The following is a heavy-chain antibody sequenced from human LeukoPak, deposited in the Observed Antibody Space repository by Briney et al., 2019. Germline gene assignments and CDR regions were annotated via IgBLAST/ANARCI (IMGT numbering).Heavy chain of an antibody. CDR2: ISAYNGNT. Sequence: GASVKVSCKASGYTFTSYGISWVRQAPGQGLEWMGWISAYNGNTNYAQKLQGRVTMTTDTSTSTAYMELRSLRSDDTAVYYCARDRPDSSGWYTLLYYYYYGMDVWGQGTTVTVSS. V-gene: IGHV1-18*01. CDR3: ARDRPDSSGWYTLLYYYYYGMDV. D-gene: IGHD6-19*01. J-gene: IGHJ6*02. CDR1: GYTFTSYG.